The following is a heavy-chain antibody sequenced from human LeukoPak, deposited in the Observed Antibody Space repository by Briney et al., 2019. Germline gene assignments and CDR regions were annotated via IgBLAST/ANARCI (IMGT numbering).Heavy chain of an antibody. D-gene: IGHD1-7*01. CDR1: GFTFSSYA. Sequence: GSLRLSCAASGFTFSSYAMSWVRQAPGKGLEWVSAISGSGGYTFYADSVKGRFTISRDNSKNTLYVQMNSLRAEDTAVYYCAKDSRSWNYLFYYGMDVWGQGTTVTVSS. J-gene: IGHJ6*02. V-gene: IGHV3-23*01. CDR3: AKDSRSWNYLFYYGMDV. CDR2: ISGSGGYT.